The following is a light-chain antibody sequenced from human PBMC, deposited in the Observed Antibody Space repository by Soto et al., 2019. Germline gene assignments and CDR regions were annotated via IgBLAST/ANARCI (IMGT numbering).Light chain of an antibody. Sequence: PGILTGSPDDRVTLCCRARQSVRSNVAWYQPRPGQAPRLLIYGASTRAAGIPGRCSGSGSGTELTLTISSLESEVWSVSCCHQYTNWPPRRFGAQTEVEI. CDR2: GAS. V-gene: IGKV3-15*01. J-gene: IGKJ4*01. CDR1: QSVRSN. CDR3: HQYTNWPPRR.